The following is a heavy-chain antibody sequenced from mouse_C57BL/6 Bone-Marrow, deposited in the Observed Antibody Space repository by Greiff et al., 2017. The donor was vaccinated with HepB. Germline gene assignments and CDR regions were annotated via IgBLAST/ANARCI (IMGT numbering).Heavy chain of an antibody. CDR2: ISDGGSYT. Sequence: EVQLMESGGGLVKPGGSLKLSCAASGFTFSSYAMSWVRQTPEKRLEWVATISDGGSYTYYPDNVKGRFTISRDNAKNNLYLQMSHLKSEDTAMYYCARERVYFDYWGQGTTLTVSS. CDR1: GFTFSSYA. CDR3: ARERVYFDY. V-gene: IGHV5-4*01. J-gene: IGHJ2*01.